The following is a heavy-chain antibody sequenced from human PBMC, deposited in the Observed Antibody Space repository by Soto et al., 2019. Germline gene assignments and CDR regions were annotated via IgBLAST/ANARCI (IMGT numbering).Heavy chain of an antibody. CDR2: IIPILGIA. J-gene: IGHJ4*02. CDR1: GGTFSSYT. D-gene: IGHD2-15*01. Sequence: QVQLVQSGAEVKKPGSSVKVSCKASGGTFSSYTISWVRQAAGQGLEWMGRIIPILGIANYAQKFQGRVTITADKSTSTAYMELSSLRSEDTAVYYCALHRGGVAAPGYWGQGTLVTVSS. V-gene: IGHV1-69*02. CDR3: ALHRGGVAAPGY.